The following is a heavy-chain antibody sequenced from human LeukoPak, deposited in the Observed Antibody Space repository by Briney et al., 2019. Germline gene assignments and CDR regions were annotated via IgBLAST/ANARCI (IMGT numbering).Heavy chain of an antibody. J-gene: IGHJ5*02. Sequence: GGSLRLSCAASRFIFSNYYMSWIRQTPGKGLERIANIGADGSSEYYADSAKGRFTISRDNARNSLFLQMNSLRVEDTAVYFCARAGTYSGYKVFDNWGQGTLATVSS. CDR2: IGADGSSE. V-gene: IGHV3-11*01. CDR1: RFIFSNYY. CDR3: ARAGTYSGYKVFDN. D-gene: IGHD5-12*01.